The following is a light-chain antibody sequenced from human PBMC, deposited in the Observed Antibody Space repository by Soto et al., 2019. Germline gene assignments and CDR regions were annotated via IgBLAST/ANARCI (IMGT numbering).Light chain of an antibody. J-gene: IGLJ2*01. CDR2: GNS. Sequence: QSALTQPPSVSGAPGQRVTISCTGSSSNIGAGYDLHWYQQLPGTAPKLLIYGNSNRPSGVPDRFSGSKSGTSASLAITGLQAEDEADYYCQSYDSSLSGPVVFGGGTKLTVL. V-gene: IGLV1-40*01. CDR3: QSYDSSLSGPVV. CDR1: SSNIGAGYD.